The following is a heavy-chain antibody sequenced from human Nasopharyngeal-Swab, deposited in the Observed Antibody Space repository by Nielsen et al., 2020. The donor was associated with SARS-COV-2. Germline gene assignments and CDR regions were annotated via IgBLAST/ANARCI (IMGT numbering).Heavy chain of an antibody. D-gene: IGHD2-8*02. V-gene: IGHV1-3*01. CDR3: ARDHLGAKQLNWQYYYYYYMDV. CDR2: INAGNGNT. Sequence: WVRQAPGQRLEWMGWINAGNGNTKYSQKFQGRVTITRDTSASTAYMELSSLRSEDTAVYYCARDHLGAKQLNWQYYYYYYMDVWGKGTTVTVSS. J-gene: IGHJ6*03.